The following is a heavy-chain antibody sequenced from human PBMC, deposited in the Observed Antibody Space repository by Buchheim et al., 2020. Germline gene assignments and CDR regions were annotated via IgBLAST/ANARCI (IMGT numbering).Heavy chain of an antibody. V-gene: IGHV3-30*02. CDR3: AKSRDNYDFWSGTDYYYYYYDMDV. Sequence: QVQLVESGGGVVQPGRSLRLSCAASGFTFSSYGMHWVRQAPGKGLEWVAFIRYDGSNKYYADSVKGRFTISRDNSKNTLYLQMNSLRAEDTAVYYCAKSRDNYDFWSGTDYYYYYYDMDVWGQGTT. D-gene: IGHD3-3*01. J-gene: IGHJ6*02. CDR2: IRYDGSNK. CDR1: GFTFSSYG.